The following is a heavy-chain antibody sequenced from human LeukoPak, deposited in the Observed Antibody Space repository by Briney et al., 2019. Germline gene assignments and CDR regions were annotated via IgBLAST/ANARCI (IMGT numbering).Heavy chain of an antibody. Sequence: GGPLRLSCAASGFTFSSYSMNWVRQAPEKGLEWVSSISSRSSYIYYADSVKGRFTISRDNAKNSLYLQMISLRAEDTAVYYCARDIFGGAWPNDYWGQGTLVTVSS. D-gene: IGHD2-21*01. CDR1: GFTFSSYS. V-gene: IGHV3-21*01. CDR3: ARDIFGGAWPNDY. J-gene: IGHJ4*02. CDR2: ISSRSSYI.